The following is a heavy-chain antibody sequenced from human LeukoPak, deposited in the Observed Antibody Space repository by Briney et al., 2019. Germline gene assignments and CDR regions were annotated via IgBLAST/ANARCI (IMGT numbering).Heavy chain of an antibody. D-gene: IGHD3-10*01. CDR1: GGPSSGYF. CDR2: IHNSGTT. Sequence: KPSETLSLTCAVSGGPSSGYFWSWIRQSSGKGLEWIGEIHNSGTTNYNPSLNSRVTISEGTSKNQFYLNLSSVTAADTAVYYCARRYYYNLGSFPFDFWGQGTLVTVSS. V-gene: IGHV4-34*01. J-gene: IGHJ4*02. CDR3: ARRYYYNLGSFPFDF.